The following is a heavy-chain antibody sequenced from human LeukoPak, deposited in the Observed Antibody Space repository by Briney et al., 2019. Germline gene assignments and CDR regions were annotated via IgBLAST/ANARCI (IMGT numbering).Heavy chain of an antibody. CDR3: ARARGNTYGYFEY. V-gene: IGHV3-74*01. CDR2: INGDARST. Sequence: GGSLRLSCAASGLTLSGYWMHWVRQAPGKGLVWVSRINGDARSTSYADSVKGRFTISRDNAKSTLYLQMNSLRVEDTAVYYCARARGNTYGYFEYWGQGTLVTVSS. D-gene: IGHD5-18*01. CDR1: GLTLSGYW. J-gene: IGHJ4*02.